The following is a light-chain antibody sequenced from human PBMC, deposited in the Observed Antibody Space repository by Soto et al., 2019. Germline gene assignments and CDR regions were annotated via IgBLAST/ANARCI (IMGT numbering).Light chain of an antibody. V-gene: IGKV1-5*01. CDR1: KNINTW. CDR3: QQYENWPPYT. CDR2: DAS. Sequence: DIQMTQSPSTLSASVGDRVTITCRASKNINTWVAWYQQKPGKAPKLLIYDASSLESGVPSRVSGSGSGTEFTLTISSLQPDDFATYYCQQYENWPPYTFGPGTKLEIK. J-gene: IGKJ2*01.